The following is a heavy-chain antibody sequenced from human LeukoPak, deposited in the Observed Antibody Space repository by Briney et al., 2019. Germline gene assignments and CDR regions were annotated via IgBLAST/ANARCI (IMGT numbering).Heavy chain of an antibody. D-gene: IGHD2-2*01. CDR1: GFTFSSYS. J-gene: IGHJ6*02. CDR2: ISSSSSYI. CDR3: ARKRTSLYGMDV. Sequence: GGSLRLSCAASGFTFSSYSMNWVRQAPGKGLEWVSSISSSSSYIYYADSVKGRFTISRDNAKNSLYLQMNSLRAEDTAVYYCARKRTSLYGMDVWGQGTTVTVSS. V-gene: IGHV3-21*01.